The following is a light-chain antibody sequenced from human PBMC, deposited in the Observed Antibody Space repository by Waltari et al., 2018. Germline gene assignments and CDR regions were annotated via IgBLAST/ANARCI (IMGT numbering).Light chain of an antibody. CDR2: AAS. CDR1: QNINNY. V-gene: IGKV1-39*01. J-gene: IGKJ1*01. CDR3: QQYYSNART. Sequence: DIQMTQSPSSLSASVGDGVPITCRASQNINNYFNWVQQKPGKSPKFLIYAASNLQSGFPDRFRGSGSGTDFTLTISSLQAEDVAVYYCQQYYSNARTFGQGTKVEIK.